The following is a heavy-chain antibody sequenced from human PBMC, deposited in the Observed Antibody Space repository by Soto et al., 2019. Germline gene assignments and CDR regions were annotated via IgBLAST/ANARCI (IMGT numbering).Heavy chain of an antibody. D-gene: IGHD2-15*01. CDR1: GFTFSSYG. CDR3: ARDNCSGGSCYFDWYFDL. V-gene: IGHV3-33*01. CDR2: IWYDGSNK. Sequence: VQLVESGGGVVQPGRSLRLSCAASGFTFSSYGMHWVRQAPGKGLEWVAVIWYDGSNKYYADSVKGRFTISRDNSKNTLYLQMNSLRAEDTAVYYCARDNCSGGSCYFDWYFDLWGRGTLVTVSS. J-gene: IGHJ2*01.